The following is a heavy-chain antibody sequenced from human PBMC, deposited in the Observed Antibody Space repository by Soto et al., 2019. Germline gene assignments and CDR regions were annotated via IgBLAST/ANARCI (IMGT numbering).Heavy chain of an antibody. D-gene: IGHD3-10*01. CDR1: GFTFSLYS. CDR2: ISRSSTGI. Sequence: EVQLVESGGGLVQPGGSLRLSCAASGFTFSLYSMSWVRQAPGKGLEWVSYISRSSTGIHYADSVKGRFTISRDDVTNSLHLQMNSLRDGDTAVYYCARAVTWGLDVWGQGTTVSISS. CDR3: ARAVTWGLDV. J-gene: IGHJ6*01. V-gene: IGHV3-48*02.